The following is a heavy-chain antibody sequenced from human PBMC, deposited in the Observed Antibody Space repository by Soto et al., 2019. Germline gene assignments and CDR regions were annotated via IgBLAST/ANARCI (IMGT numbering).Heavy chain of an antibody. CDR3: ASPPYRDNRFDP. CDR2: IIPILDIV. Sequence: SVKVSCKASGGTFSSHTIIWVRQAPGQGLEWMGRIIPILDIVSYAQKFQGRVTITADKSTGTAYMELRSLRFEDTAVYYCASPPYRDNRFDPWGQGTLVTVSS. J-gene: IGHJ5*02. CDR1: GGTFSSHT. D-gene: IGHD1-26*01. V-gene: IGHV1-69*02.